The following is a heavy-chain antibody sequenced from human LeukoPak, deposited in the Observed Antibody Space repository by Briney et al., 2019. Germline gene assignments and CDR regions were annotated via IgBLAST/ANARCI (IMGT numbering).Heavy chain of an antibody. CDR3: ARDGAVRGVIDHYMDV. CDR1: GFTFSSYG. D-gene: IGHD3-10*01. Sequence: PGGSLRLSCAASGFTFSSYGMHWVRQAPGKGPEWVAVISYDGSNKYYADSVKGRFTISRDNSKNSLYLQMNSLRAEDTAVYYCARDGAVRGVIDHYMDVWGKGTTVTVSS. J-gene: IGHJ6*03. CDR2: ISYDGSNK. V-gene: IGHV3-30*03.